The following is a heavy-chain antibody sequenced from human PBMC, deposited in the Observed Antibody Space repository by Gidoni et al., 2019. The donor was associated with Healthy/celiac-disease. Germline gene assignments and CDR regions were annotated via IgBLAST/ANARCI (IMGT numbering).Heavy chain of an antibody. J-gene: IGHJ5*02. D-gene: IGHD3-3*01. CDR3: ARTEYYDFWSGSDNWFDP. Sequence: EVQLVQSGAEVKKPGESLKISCKGSGYSFTSYWIGWVRQMPGKGREWMGIIYPGDSDTRYSPSFQGQVTISADKSISTAYLQWSSLKASDTAMYYCARTEYYDFWSGSDNWFDPWGQGTLVTVSS. CDR1: GYSFTSYW. V-gene: IGHV5-51*01. CDR2: IYPGDSDT.